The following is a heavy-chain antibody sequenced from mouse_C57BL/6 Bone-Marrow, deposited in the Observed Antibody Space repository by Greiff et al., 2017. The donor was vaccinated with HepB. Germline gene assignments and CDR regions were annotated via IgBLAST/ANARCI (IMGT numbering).Heavy chain of an antibody. CDR2: IDPSDSYT. Sequence: QVQLQQSGAELVRPGTSVKLSCKASGYTFTSYWMHWVKQRPGQGLEWIGGIDPSDSYTNYNQKFKGKATLTVDTSSSTAYMQLSSLTSEDSAVYYCAREGYNDTMDYWGQGTSVTVSS. J-gene: IGHJ4*01. V-gene: IGHV1-59*01. CDR3: AREGYNDTMDY. D-gene: IGHD2-2*01. CDR1: GYTFTSYW.